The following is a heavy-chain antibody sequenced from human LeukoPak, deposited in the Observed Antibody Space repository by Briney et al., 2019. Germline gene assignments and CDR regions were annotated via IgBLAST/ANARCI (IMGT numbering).Heavy chain of an antibody. CDR2: LYPSGST. CDR1: GGSINSGY. J-gene: IGHJ4*02. D-gene: IGHD1-26*01. Sequence: SETLSLTCSVSGGSINSGYWSWIRQPPGKGLEWIGLLYPSGSTNYNPSLKSRVTISVDTSRTQFSLKLSSMTAADAAVYYCAGGHYPLEYWGQGTLVTVSS. V-gene: IGHV4-59*01. CDR3: AGGHYPLEY.